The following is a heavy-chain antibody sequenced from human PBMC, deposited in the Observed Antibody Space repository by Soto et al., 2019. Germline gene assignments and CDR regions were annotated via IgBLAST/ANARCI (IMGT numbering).Heavy chain of an antibody. J-gene: IGHJ4*02. CDR2: INGGNGNT. CDR1: GFMFNKYA. Sequence: QVQLVQSGAEVKKPGASLNISCTASGFMFNKYALHWVRQAPGQRPEWMGWINGGNGNTRYSEKFQGRVTITRDTSASTILYLALSRLSSEATAIYFCARGWSEQAVAGIPLLPQWGQGTLVTVSS. D-gene: IGHD6-19*01. V-gene: IGHV1-3*01. CDR3: ARGWSEQAVAGIPLLPQ.